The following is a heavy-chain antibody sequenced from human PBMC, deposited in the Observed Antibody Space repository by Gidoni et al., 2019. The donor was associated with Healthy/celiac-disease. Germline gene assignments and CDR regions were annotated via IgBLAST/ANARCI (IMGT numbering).Heavy chain of an antibody. CDR3: AREGGTTVTTAGDAFDI. Sequence: QLQLQESGPGLVKPSETLSLTCTVSGGSISRSSYYWGWIRQPPGKGLEWIGSIYYSGSTYYNPSLKSRVTISVDTSKNQFSLKLSSVTAADTAVYYCAREGGTTVTTAGDAFDIWGQGTMVTVSS. CDR2: IYYSGST. D-gene: IGHD4-17*01. J-gene: IGHJ3*02. CDR1: GGSISRSSYY. V-gene: IGHV4-39*07.